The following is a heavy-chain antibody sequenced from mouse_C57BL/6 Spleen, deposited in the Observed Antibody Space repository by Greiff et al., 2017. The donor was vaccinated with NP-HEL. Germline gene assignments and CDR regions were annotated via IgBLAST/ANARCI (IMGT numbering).Heavy chain of an antibody. CDR1: GYTFTSYW. Sequence: VQLQQPGAELVMPGASVKLSCKASGYTFTSYWMHWVKQRPGQGLEWIGEIDPSDSYTNYNQKFKGKSTLTVDKSSSTAYMQLSSLTSEDSAVYYGARYGYGVGDYWGQGTSVTVSS. D-gene: IGHD2-2*01. V-gene: IGHV1-69*01. CDR2: IDPSDSYT. CDR3: ARYGYGVGDY. J-gene: IGHJ4*01.